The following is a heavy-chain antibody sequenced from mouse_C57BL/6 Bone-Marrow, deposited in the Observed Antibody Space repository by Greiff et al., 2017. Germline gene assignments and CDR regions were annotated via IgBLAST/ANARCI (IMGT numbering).Heavy chain of an antibody. V-gene: IGHV1-53*01. CDR3: ARGFTTLVATGFDY. CDR1: GYTFTSYW. D-gene: IGHD1-1*01. Sequence: QVQLQQPGTELVKPGASVKLSCKASGYTFTSYWMHWVKQRPGQGLEWIGNINPSNGGTNYNEKCKSKATLTVDKSSSTAYMQLSSRPSEDSAVYYCARGFTTLVATGFDYWGQGTTLTVSS. J-gene: IGHJ2*01. CDR2: INPSNGGT.